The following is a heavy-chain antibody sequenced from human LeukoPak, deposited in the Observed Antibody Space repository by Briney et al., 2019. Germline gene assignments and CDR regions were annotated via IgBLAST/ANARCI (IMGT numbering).Heavy chain of an antibody. Sequence: PSETLSLTCIVSGGSFSSYYWSWIRQPPGKGLEWIGYIDYRGNTNYNSSLKSRVTISEDTSKYQFSLKLSSVTAADTAVYYCARDLGAVPATGYFDYWGQGTLVTVSS. CDR2: IDYRGNT. CDR3: ARDLGAVPATGYFDY. D-gene: IGHD6-19*01. J-gene: IGHJ4*02. V-gene: IGHV4-59*01. CDR1: GGSFSSYY.